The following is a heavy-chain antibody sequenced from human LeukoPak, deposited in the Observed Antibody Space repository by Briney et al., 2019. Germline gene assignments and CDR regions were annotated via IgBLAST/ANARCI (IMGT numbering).Heavy chain of an antibody. D-gene: IGHD4-23*01. CDR3: ATRRYGGNLAY. V-gene: IGHV3-53*01. CDR1: GFTVSSIY. CDR2: IYSGGST. Sequence: GGSLRLSGAASGFTVSSIYMSWVRQAPGKGLEWVSVIYSGGSTYYADSVKGRFTMSRDNSKNTLYLQMNSLRAEDTAVYYGATRRYGGNLAYWGQGTLVTVSS. J-gene: IGHJ4*02.